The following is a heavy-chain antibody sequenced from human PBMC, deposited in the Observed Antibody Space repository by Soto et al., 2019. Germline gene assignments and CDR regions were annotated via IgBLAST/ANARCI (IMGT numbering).Heavy chain of an antibody. Sequence: ASETLSLTCTVSGGSIYRSGYYWGWIRQPPGRGLEWIGNIDYNGVTYSNPSLKSRVTISRDTSKNQFSLKLTSVTAADTGLYYCGKVLVGATGHTDSDSWGPGTLVTVPQ. D-gene: IGHD2-15*01. CDR2: IDYNGVT. CDR3: GKVLVGATGHTDSDS. J-gene: IGHJ4*02. CDR1: GGSIYRSGYY. V-gene: IGHV4-39*01.